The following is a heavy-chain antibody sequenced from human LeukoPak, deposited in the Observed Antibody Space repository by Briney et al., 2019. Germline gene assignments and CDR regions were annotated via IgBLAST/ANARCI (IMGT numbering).Heavy chain of an antibody. CDR1: GYTFTTYV. CDR3: ARGIRTGTTYWFDP. CDR2: INTYTRNP. J-gene: IGHJ5*02. D-gene: IGHD1-7*01. Sequence: ASVKVSCKASGYTFTTYVLNWVRQAPGQGFEWMGFINTYTRNPTYAQGFTGRFVFSLDTSVSTAYLQISNLKAEDTAVYYCARGIRTGTTYWFDPWGQGTLVTVSS. V-gene: IGHV7-4-1*02.